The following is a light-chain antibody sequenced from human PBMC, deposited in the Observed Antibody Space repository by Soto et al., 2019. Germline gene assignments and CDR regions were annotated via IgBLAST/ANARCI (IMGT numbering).Light chain of an antibody. CDR3: QQRMHWPPIT. V-gene: IGKV3-11*01. CDR1: QSVSRY. CDR2: DAS. J-gene: IGKJ5*01. Sequence: EVVLTQSPATLSLSPGERATLSCRASQSVSRYLAWYQQKPGQAPRLLIYDASNRATGIPARFSGSGSGTDFTLTISSLEPEDFAVYYCQQRMHWPPITFGQGTRLEIK.